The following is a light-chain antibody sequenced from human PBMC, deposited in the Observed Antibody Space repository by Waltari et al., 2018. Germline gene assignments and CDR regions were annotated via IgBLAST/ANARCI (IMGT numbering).Light chain of an antibody. J-gene: IGLJ2*01. V-gene: IGLV3-27*01. Sequence: YDLAQPFSVSVSPGQTATITCSGDVLADKSVRWFQQRPGQAPTLILYKDTERPSGIPERFSGSSSGSTVTLTIRGALLEDEGDYHCHAAADNNWFFGGGTKLTVL. CDR2: KDT. CDR3: HAAADNNWF. CDR1: VLADKS.